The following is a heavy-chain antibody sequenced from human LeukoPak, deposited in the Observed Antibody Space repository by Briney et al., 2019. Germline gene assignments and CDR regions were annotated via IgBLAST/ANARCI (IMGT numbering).Heavy chain of an antibody. CDR2: ISGGGGGA. CDR1: GFTFSSYA. CDR3: AKGQARSDY. V-gene: IGHV3-23*01. Sequence: GGSLRLSCAASGFTFSSYAMSWVRQAPGKGLEWVSSISGGGGGAYYADSVKGRFTISRDNSKNTLYLQMNSLRAEDTAVYYCAKGQARSDYWGQGTLVTVSS. D-gene: IGHD3-3*01. J-gene: IGHJ4*02.